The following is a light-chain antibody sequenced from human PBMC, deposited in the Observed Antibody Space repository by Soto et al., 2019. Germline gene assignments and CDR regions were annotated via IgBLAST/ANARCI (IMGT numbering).Light chain of an antibody. CDR2: DTS. Sequence: EMVMTQSPATLSGYTGERATLSCRASQSVSHKLAWYQQKPGQAPRLLTYDTSTRATGIPARFSGSVSGTEFTLTISSLQSADSAVYYCQQYSSWPPWTFGQGTKVDIK. CDR1: QSVSHK. J-gene: IGKJ1*01. V-gene: IGKV3-15*01. CDR3: QQYSSWPPWT.